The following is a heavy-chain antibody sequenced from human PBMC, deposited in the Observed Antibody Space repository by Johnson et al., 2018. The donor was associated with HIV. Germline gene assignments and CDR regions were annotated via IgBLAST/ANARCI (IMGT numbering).Heavy chain of an antibody. CDR3: AKDLWERYYADAFDI. Sequence: QVQLVESGGGVVQPGRSLRLSCAASGFTFSSYGMHWVRQAPGKGLEWVAVISYDGSNKYYADSVKGRFPISSDNSKNTLYLQMNSLRAEDTAVYYCAKDLWERYYADAFDIWGQGTMVTVSS. CDR1: GFTFSSYG. CDR2: ISYDGSNK. J-gene: IGHJ3*02. V-gene: IGHV3-30*18. D-gene: IGHD1-26*01.